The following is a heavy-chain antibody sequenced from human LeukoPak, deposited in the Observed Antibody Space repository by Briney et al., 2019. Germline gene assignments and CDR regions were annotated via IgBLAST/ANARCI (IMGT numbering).Heavy chain of an antibody. V-gene: IGHV3-7*01. J-gene: IGHJ4*02. CDR1: GFTFSRYW. D-gene: IGHD6-13*01. CDR2: IKEDGTIK. Sequence: HTGGSLRLSCAASGFTFSRYWMSWVRQAPGKGLEWVANIKEDGTIKYYVDSVKGRLTIFRDNAKSSLFLQVNSLRAEDTAMYYCARIGYSSSSIDYWGQGTLVTVSS. CDR3: ARIGYSSSSIDY.